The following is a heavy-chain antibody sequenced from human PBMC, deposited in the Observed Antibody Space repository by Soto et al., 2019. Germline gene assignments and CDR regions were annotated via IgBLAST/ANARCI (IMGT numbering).Heavy chain of an antibody. D-gene: IGHD3-10*01. CDR1: TDSSSFTNSY. V-gene: IGHV4-39*01. CDR2: SSYNGGT. CDR3: ARHRIEVVWRGFDF. J-gene: IGHJ4*02. Sequence: SETLSLTCTVSTDSSSFTNSYWGWIRQPPGKGLQWIGSSSYNGGTFYNPSLKGRVVISFDTSKKQSSLQVTSVTAADTAVYFCARHRIEVVWRGFDFWGQGSPVTVYS.